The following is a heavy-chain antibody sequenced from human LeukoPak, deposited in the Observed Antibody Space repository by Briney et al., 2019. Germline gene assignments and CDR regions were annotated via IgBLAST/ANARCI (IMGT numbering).Heavy chain of an antibody. D-gene: IGHD2-21*02. J-gene: IGHJ6*02. CDR2: INHSGST. CDR3: ARDERAAYCGGDCYPLYYYYYGMDV. CDR1: GGSFSGYY. Sequence: PSETLSLTCAVYGGSFSGYYWSWIRQPPGKGLEWIGEINHSGSTNYNPSLKSRVTISVDTSKNQFSLKLSSVTAADTAVYYCARDERAAYCGGDCYPLYYYYYGMDVWGQGTTVTVSS. V-gene: IGHV4-34*01.